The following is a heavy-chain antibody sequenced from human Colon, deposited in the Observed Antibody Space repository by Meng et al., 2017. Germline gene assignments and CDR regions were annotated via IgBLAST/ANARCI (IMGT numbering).Heavy chain of an antibody. Sequence: GESLKISCAASGFSFSDYPMHWVRQAPGKGLEHVSAISCNGGSTWYADSVKGRFSISRDNFKNTLYLQMGSLRVEDMAVYYCAWGSGYDILAGYYDYWGQGTLVTVSS. J-gene: IGHJ4*02. CDR1: GFSFSDYP. CDR2: ISCNGGST. D-gene: IGHD3-9*01. V-gene: IGHV3-64*02. CDR3: AWGSGYDILAGYYDY.